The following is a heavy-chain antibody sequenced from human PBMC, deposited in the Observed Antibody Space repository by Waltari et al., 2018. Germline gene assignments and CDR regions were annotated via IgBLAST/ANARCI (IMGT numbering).Heavy chain of an antibody. V-gene: IGHV4-39*07. CDR1: GGSISISSHY. CDR3: ARGGTPDGWFDP. CDR2: FYYNGRT. Sequence: QLQLQESGPGLVKPSETLSLTCIVSGGSISISSHYWDWIRQPPGKGLEWIGIFYYNGRTQYNPSLKTRVTMSGDTSKNQFSLKMTSVTAADTAMYYCARGGTPDGWFDPWGQGTLVNVSS. J-gene: IGHJ5*02. D-gene: IGHD2-15*01.